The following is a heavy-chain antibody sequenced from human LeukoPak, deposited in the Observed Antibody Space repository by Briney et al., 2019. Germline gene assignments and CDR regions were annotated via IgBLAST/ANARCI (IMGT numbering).Heavy chain of an antibody. CDR3: ARGVCSGGSCYSEWNY. Sequence: SETLSLTCAVCGGSFSGYCWSWIRQPPGKGLEWIGEINYSGSTNYNPSLKSRVTISVDTSKNQFSLKLSSVTAADTAVYYCARGVCSGGSCYSEWNYWGQGTLVTVSS. CDR2: INYSGST. CDR1: GGSFSGYC. D-gene: IGHD2-15*01. V-gene: IGHV4-34*01. J-gene: IGHJ4*02.